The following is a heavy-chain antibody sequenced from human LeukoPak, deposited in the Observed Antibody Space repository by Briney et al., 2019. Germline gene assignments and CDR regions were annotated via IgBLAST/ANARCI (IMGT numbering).Heavy chain of an antibody. J-gene: IGHJ5*02. CDR3: ARDPQGYDFWSGPKSWFDP. V-gene: IGHV4-59*01. D-gene: IGHD3-3*01. CDR1: GGSSSSYY. CDR2: IYYSGST. Sequence: PSETLSLTCTVSGGSSSSYYWSWIRQPPGKGLEWIGYIYYSGSTNYNPSLKSRVTTLVYTSKNQFSRKLSSVTAADTAVYYCARDPQGYDFWSGPKSWFDPWGQGTLVTVSS.